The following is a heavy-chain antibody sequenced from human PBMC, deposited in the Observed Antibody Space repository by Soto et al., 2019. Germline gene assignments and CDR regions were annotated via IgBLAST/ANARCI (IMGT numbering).Heavy chain of an antibody. J-gene: IGHJ4*02. CDR3: ARASAVVGGGFDL. V-gene: IGHV4-30-4*01. CDR2: IYHSGTT. D-gene: IGHD5-18*01. Sequence: VQLQESGPGLVKSSQTLSLTCSVSDGSISNGYYYWTWIRQPPGKGLEWIGIIYHSGTTYYSPSLKSRLTISMDTSKNLFSLHLSSVIAADTAVYYCARASAVVGGGFDLWGPGTLVPVSS. CDR1: DGSISNGYYY.